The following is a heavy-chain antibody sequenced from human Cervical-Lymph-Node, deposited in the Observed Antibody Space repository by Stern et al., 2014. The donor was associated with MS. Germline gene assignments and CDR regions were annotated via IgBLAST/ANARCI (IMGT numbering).Heavy chain of an antibody. J-gene: IGHJ6*02. D-gene: IGHD6-19*01. CDR1: GYTFTNFY. V-gene: IGHV1-46*01. Sequence: VQLVQSGAEVKKPGASVKVSCKASGYTFTNFYMHWVRQAPGQGLEWMGKINPGVGSPSYAQKFQGRVTMTRDTSTSTVYMELSSLRSEDTAVYYCAREVAGHRLGMMDVWGQGTTVTVSS. CDR3: AREVAGHRLGMMDV. CDR2: INPGVGSP.